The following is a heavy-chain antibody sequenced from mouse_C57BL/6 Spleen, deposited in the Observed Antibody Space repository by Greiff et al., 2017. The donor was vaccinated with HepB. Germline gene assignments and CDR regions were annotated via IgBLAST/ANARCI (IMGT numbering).Heavy chain of an antibody. V-gene: IGHV1-69*01. D-gene: IGHD1-1*01. J-gene: IGHJ4*01. CDR1: GYTFTSYW. CDR3: ARYGTTVVGNAMDY. Sequence: QVQLQQPGAELVMPGASVKLSCKASGYTFTSYWMHWVKQRPGQGLEWIGEIDPSDSYTNYNQKFKGKSTLTVDKSSSTAYMQLSSLTSEDSAVYYCARYGTTVVGNAMDYWGQGTSVTVSS. CDR2: IDPSDSYT.